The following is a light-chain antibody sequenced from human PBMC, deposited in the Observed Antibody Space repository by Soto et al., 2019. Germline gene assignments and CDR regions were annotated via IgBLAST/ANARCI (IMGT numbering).Light chain of an antibody. V-gene: IGKV3-15*01. CDR3: PQYNNWPPT. Sequence: EIVMRQSRAPLYMSPGERATLSCRASQSVSSDFAWYQQKPGQAPRLLIYGASSRATGIPARFSGSGSGTEFTLTISSLQSEDFALYYCPQYNNWPPTFGPGSKVAIK. CDR1: QSVSSD. J-gene: IGKJ3*01. CDR2: GAS.